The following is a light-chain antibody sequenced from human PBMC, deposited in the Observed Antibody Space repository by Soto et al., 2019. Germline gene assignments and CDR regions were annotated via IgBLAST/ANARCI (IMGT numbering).Light chain of an antibody. Sequence: DLQLTQSPSFLSASVGDRVTITCRASQGISRYLAWYRQKSGKAPKLLIYAASTLESGVPSRFSGSGSGTEFTLTISSLQPEDCATYYCQQLNTYTFGPGTKVEIK. CDR2: AAS. V-gene: IGKV1-9*01. CDR3: QQLNTYT. CDR1: QGISRY. J-gene: IGKJ3*01.